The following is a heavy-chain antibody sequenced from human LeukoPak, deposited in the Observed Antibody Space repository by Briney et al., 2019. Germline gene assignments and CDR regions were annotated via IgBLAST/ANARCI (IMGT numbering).Heavy chain of an antibody. CDR1: GGSFSGYY. D-gene: IGHD3-16*01. CDR3: ARHYGP. Sequence: SETLSLTCAVYGGSFSGYYWSWIRQPPGKGLEWIGSIYDSGSTYYNPSLKSRVTIPVDTSKNQFSLKLNSVTAADTAVYYCARHYGPWGQGTLVTVSS. V-gene: IGHV4-34*01. J-gene: IGHJ5*02. CDR2: IYDSGST.